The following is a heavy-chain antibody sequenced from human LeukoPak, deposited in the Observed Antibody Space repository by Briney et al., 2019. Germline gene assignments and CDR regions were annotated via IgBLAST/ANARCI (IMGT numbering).Heavy chain of an antibody. CDR2: ISGTGTTI. CDR3: VRSYGMDV. V-gene: IGHV3-48*03. CDR1: GFIFSRYE. J-gene: IGHJ6*02. D-gene: IGHD3-16*01. Sequence: PGESLKISCTPSGFIFSRYEMHWVRQAPGKGLEWISYISGTGTTISYADSVKGRFTISRDNANNSLYLQLNSLRAEDTALYYCVRSYGMDVWGQGTTVTVSS.